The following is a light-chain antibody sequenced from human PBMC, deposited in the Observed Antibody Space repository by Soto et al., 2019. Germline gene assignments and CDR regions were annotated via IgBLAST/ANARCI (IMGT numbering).Light chain of an antibody. Sequence: EIQMTQSPSTLAGFVGGRVTITCRASQTISSWLAWYQQKPGKAPKLLIYKASTLKSGVPSRFSGSVSGTAFTLTISRLQPDDFATYYCQHYNSYSEAFGQGTKV. J-gene: IGKJ1*01. CDR2: KAS. V-gene: IGKV1-5*03. CDR1: QTISSW. CDR3: QHYNSYSEA.